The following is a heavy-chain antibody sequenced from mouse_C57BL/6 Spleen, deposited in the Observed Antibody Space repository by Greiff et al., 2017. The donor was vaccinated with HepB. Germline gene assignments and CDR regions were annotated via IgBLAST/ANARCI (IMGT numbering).Heavy chain of an antibody. Sequence: EVKLVESGGGLVKPGGSLKLSCAASGFTFSSYAMSWVRQTPEKRLEWVATISDGGSYTYYPDNVKGRFTISRDNAKNNLYLQMSHLKSEDTAMYYCARDLDPYFDYWGQGTTLTVSS. CDR3: ARDLDPYFDY. CDR2: ISDGGSYT. J-gene: IGHJ2*01. CDR1: GFTFSSYA. V-gene: IGHV5-4*01.